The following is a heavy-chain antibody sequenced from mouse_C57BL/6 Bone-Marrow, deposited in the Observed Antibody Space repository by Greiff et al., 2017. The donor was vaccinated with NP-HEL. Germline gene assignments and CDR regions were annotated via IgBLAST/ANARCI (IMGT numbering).Heavy chain of an antibody. D-gene: IGHD2-5*01. Sequence: EVKLVESGGDLVKPGGSLKLSCAASGFTFSSYGMSWVRQTPDKRLEWVATISSGGSYTYSPDSVKGRLTISRDNAKNTLSLQMSSLKSEDTAMYYCARSYYSKGGFAYWGQGTLVTVSA. CDR3: ARSYYSKGGFAY. V-gene: IGHV5-6*01. J-gene: IGHJ3*01. CDR2: ISSGGSYT. CDR1: GFTFSSYG.